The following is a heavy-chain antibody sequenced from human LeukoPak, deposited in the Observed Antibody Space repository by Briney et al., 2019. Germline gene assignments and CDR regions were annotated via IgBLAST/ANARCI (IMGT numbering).Heavy chain of an antibody. CDR1: GLSFSDYA. D-gene: IGHD1-14*01. V-gene: IGHV3-30-3*01. Sequence: GGSLRLSCAASGLSFSDYAVHWVRQAPGKGLEWVAVISYNGVNKYYADSVKGRFTISRDNAKNSLYLQMNSLRGDDTALYYCAKDRRNDFDYWGQGTLVTVSS. CDR2: ISYNGVNK. J-gene: IGHJ4*02. CDR3: AKDRRNDFDY.